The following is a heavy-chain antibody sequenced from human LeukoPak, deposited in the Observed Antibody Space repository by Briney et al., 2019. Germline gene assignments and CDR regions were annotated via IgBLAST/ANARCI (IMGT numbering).Heavy chain of an antibody. CDR3: ARGGRRYSYGYNAEYFQH. CDR2: IYYSGII. CDR1: GGSISSNSYY. Sequence: SETLSLTCTVTGGSISSNSYYWGWIRQPPGTGLEWIGTIYYSGIIYYNSSLKSRVTKSVDTSKNQFSLKLSSVTAADTAVYYCARGGRRYSYGYNAEYFQHWGQGTLVTVSS. D-gene: IGHD5-18*01. V-gene: IGHV4-39*01. J-gene: IGHJ1*01.